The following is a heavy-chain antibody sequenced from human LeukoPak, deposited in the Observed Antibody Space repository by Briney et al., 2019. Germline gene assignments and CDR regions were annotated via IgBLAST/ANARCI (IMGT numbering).Heavy chain of an antibody. D-gene: IGHD4-11*01. J-gene: IGHJ4*02. Sequence: GGSLRLSCAASGFTFSSDAMRWVRQAPGKGLEWVSGIGAGGTFTYYADSVKGRFTISRDNSRNTLYLQMNSLRADDTAVYYCAKDLDYTTCGYYFDYWGQGTLVTVSS. CDR3: AKDLDYTTCGYYFDY. CDR1: GFTFSSDA. V-gene: IGHV3-23*01. CDR2: IGAGGTFT.